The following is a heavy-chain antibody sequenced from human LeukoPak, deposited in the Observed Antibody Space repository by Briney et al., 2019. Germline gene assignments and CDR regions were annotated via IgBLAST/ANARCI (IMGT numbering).Heavy chain of an antibody. D-gene: IGHD6-13*01. CDR3: AKTGSSSWGYFDY. CDR1: GFTLSNVD. Sequence: QPGGSLRLSCTASGFTLSNVDMHWVRQAPGKGLEWVAFRQYDERGEQYADSVKGRFTISRDNSKSTLYLQMNSLRAEDTAVYYCAKTGSSSWGYFDYWGQGTLVTVSS. J-gene: IGHJ4*02. V-gene: IGHV3-30*02. CDR2: RQYDERGE.